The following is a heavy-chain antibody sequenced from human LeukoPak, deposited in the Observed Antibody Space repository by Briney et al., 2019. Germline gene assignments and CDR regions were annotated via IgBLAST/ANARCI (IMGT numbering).Heavy chain of an antibody. V-gene: IGHV3-53*01. CDR1: GFTVSSNY. J-gene: IGHJ4*02. D-gene: IGHD5-24*01. CDR2: IYSGGST. CDR3: ARTVEMATLGFDY. Sequence: GGSLRLSCAASGFTVSSNYMSWVRQAPGKGLEWVSVIYSGGSTYYADSVKGRFTISRDNPKNTLYLQMNSLRAEDTAVYYCARTVEMATLGFDYWGQGTLVTVSS.